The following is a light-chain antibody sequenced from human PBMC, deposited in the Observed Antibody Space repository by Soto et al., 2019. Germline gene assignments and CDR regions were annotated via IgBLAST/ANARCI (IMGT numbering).Light chain of an antibody. J-gene: IGLJ3*02. V-gene: IGLV2-11*01. Sequence: QSALTQPRSVSGSPGQSVTISCTGTNSDVGRYNFVSWYQQLPGKAPKLLISAVSQRPSGVPDRFSGSKSGNTASLTISGLRADDEADYFCYSYTASDIWVFGGGTKVTVL. CDR1: NSDVGRYNF. CDR3: YSYTASDIWV. CDR2: AVS.